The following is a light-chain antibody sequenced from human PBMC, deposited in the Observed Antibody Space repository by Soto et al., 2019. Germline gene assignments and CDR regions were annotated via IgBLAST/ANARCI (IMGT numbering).Light chain of an antibody. V-gene: IGKV3-20*01. CDR3: QQYGISPT. CDR1: HSVSSNY. CDR2: DVS. Sequence: EIVLTQSPGTLSLSPGERATLSCRSSHSVSSNYLAWYQQKPGQAPRLRIYDVSSRATGIPDRFSGSGSGRDFTLTISRLEPVDFAVYYCQQYGISPTFGQGTKVDIK. J-gene: IGKJ1*01.